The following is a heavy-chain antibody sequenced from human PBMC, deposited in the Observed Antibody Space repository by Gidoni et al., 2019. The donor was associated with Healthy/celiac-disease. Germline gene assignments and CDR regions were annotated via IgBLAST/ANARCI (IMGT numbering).Heavy chain of an antibody. CDR1: GYSFTSYG. D-gene: IGHD2-15*01. Sequence: QVQLVQSGAEVKKPGASVKVPCKASGYSFTSYGISWVRQAPGQGLEWMGWISAYNGNTNYAQKLQGRVTMTTDTSTSTAYMELRSLRSDDTAVYYCARSYRGVAATALFWFDPWGQGTLVTVSS. CDR3: ARSYRGVAATALFWFDP. V-gene: IGHV1-18*01. CDR2: ISAYNGNT. J-gene: IGHJ5*02.